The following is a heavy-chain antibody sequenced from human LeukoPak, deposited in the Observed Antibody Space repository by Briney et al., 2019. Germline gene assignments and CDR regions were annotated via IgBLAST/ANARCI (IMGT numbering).Heavy chain of an antibody. D-gene: IGHD3-10*01. CDR3: ARDRTAGDMVRDY. V-gene: IGHV3-11*06. CDR2: ISSSSSYT. Sequence: GGSLSLSCAASGFTFSDYYMSWIRQAPGKGVDGVSYISSSSSYTNYADSVKGRFTISRDNAKNSLYLQMNSLRAEDTAVYYCARDRTAGDMVRDYWGQGTLVTVSS. CDR1: GFTFSDYY. J-gene: IGHJ4*02.